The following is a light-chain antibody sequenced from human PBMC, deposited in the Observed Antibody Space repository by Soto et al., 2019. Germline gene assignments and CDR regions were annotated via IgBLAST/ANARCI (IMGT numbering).Light chain of an antibody. V-gene: IGLV2-14*01. Sequence: QSALTQPASVSGSPGQSITISCTGTSSDVGAYNFVSWYQQHPGKAPKLIFYEFSNRPPGLSDRFSGSKSGTTASLTISGLQAEDEADYFCSSYTTNKTLLFGGGTKVTVL. CDR3: SSYTTNKTLL. J-gene: IGLJ2*01. CDR2: EFS. CDR1: SSDVGAYNF.